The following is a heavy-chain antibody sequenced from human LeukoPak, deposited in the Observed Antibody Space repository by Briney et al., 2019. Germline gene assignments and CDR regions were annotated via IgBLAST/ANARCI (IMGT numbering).Heavy chain of an antibody. J-gene: IGHJ4*02. CDR1: GFTFSDYY. V-gene: IGHV3-11*04. CDR3: ARDSDYGDYVLDY. Sequence: SGGSLRLSCAASGFTFSDYYMSWIRQAPGKRLEWVSYISSSGSTIYYADSVKGRFTISRDNAKNSLYLQMNSLRAEDTAVYYCARDSDYGDYVLDYWGQGTLVTVSS. D-gene: IGHD4-17*01. CDR2: ISSSGSTI.